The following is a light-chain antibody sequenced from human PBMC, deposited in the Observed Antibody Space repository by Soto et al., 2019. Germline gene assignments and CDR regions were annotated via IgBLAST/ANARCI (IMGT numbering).Light chain of an antibody. J-gene: IGLJ3*02. CDR1: SSNIGSSY. V-gene: IGLV1-47*02. CDR2: TND. Sequence: QSVLTQPPSASETPGQRVSISCSGSSSNIGSSYEYWYQQLPGTAPKLLIYTNDNRPSGVPDRFSGSTYGASAALAISGRLYDDEDAYYCAAWDDSLSGWVFGGGTKVTVL. CDR3: AAWDDSLSGWV.